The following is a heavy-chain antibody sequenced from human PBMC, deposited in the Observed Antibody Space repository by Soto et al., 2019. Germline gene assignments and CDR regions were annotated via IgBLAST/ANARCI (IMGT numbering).Heavy chain of an antibody. Sequence: EVQLLESGGGVVQPGGSLRLSCVASGFNFKKFAMAWVRQAAGEGLEWVSGISCCGGSASYADSVKGRFSIARDDSKNTVSLQLNSLSVEDTAQYYCAKADGQQWLIPHLDNWGQVTLVTVS. D-gene: IGHD6-19*01. CDR2: ISCCGGSA. V-gene: IGHV3-23*01. J-gene: IGHJ4*02. CDR1: GFNFKKFA. CDR3: AKADGQQWLIPHLDN.